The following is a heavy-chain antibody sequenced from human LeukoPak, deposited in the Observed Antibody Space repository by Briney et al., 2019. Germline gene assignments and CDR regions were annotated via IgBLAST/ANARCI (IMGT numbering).Heavy chain of an antibody. CDR2: IRYDGSNK. J-gene: IGHJ4*02. D-gene: IGHD2-2*01. Sequence: GGSLRLSCAASGFTFSSYGMHWVRQAPGKGLEWVAFIRYDGSNKYYADSVKGRFTISRDNSKNTLYLQMNSLRAEDTAVYYCAKDQSYQLLPGYFDYWGQGTLVTVSS. V-gene: IGHV3-30*02. CDR3: AKDQSYQLLPGYFDY. CDR1: GFTFSSYG.